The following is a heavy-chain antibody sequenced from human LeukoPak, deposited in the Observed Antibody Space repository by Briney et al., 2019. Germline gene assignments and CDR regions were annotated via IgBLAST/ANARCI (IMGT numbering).Heavy chain of an antibody. J-gene: IGHJ4*02. D-gene: IGHD1-1*01. Sequence: PGGSLRLSCAASGFTFSSYGMHCVRQAPGKGLEWVAFIAEDGSIEEYTDSVNGRFTISRDNSNNTLYLRMNSLRAEDTGVYYCAKDRETTSSGTFDSWGQGTLVTVSS. CDR1: GFTFSSYG. V-gene: IGHV3-30*18. CDR2: IAEDGSIE. CDR3: AKDRETTSSGTFDS.